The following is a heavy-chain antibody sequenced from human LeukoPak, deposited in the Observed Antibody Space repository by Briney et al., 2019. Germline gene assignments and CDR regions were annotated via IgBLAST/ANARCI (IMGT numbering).Heavy chain of an antibody. CDR3: ARDWVAGVPFDAFDI. V-gene: IGHV3-7*01. D-gene: IGHD3-10*01. CDR1: GFTFSQYW. J-gene: IGHJ3*02. CDR2: IKHDGSEKQDGSEK. Sequence: GGSLRLSCAASGFTFSQYWMSWVRQAPGKGLEWVANIKHDGSEKQDGSEKNYVDSVKGRFTISRDNAKNSLYLHMNSLTAEDTAMYYCARDWVAGVPFDAFDIWGQGTMVSASS.